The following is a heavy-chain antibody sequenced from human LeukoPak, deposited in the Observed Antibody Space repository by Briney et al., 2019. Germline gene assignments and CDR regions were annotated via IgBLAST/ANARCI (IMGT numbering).Heavy chain of an antibody. CDR1: GGSISSYY. CDR3: ARGPSSGRFDS. CDR2: IDYSGST. V-gene: IGHV4-59*01. J-gene: IGHJ5*01. D-gene: IGHD6-25*01. Sequence: SETLSLTCSVTGGSISSYYWSWIRQPPGKGLEWIGYIDYSGSTNYNPSLKSRVTISVDTSKNQLSLKLSSVTAADMAVYYCARGPSSGRFDSWGQGTLVTVSS.